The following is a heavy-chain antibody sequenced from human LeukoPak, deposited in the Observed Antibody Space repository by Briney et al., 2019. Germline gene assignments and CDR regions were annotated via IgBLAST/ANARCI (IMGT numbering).Heavy chain of an antibody. CDR2: ISWNTDNI. CDR1: GFILDDYA. D-gene: IGHD6-19*01. V-gene: IGHV3-9*01. Sequence: GGSLRLSCAASGFILDDYAMHWVRQAPGRGLEWVSGISWNTDNIGYADSAKVRFTISRDHSTNSLYLQTKSLRAKDRALYYCAKATKISGYSSGWYDNTWFDPGGQGSLVTVSS. J-gene: IGHJ5*02. CDR3: AKATKISGYSSGWYDNTWFDP.